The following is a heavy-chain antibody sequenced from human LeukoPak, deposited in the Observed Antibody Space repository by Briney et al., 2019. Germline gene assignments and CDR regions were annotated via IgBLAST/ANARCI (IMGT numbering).Heavy chain of an antibody. J-gene: IGHJ4*02. CDR2: IYYSGST. V-gene: IGHV4-31*03. D-gene: IGHD6-19*01. Sequence: SETLSLTCTVSGGSISSGGYYWSWIRQHPGKGLEWIGYIYYSGSTYYNPSLKSRVTISVDTSKNQFSLKLSSVTAADTAVYYCARAVSGRFDYWGQGTLVTVSS. CDR1: GGSISSGGYY. CDR3: ARAVSGRFDY.